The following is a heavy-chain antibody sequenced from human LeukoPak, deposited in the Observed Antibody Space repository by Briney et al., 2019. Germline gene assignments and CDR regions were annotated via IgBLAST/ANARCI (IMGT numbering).Heavy chain of an antibody. CDR3: ARVEWFGELSPFDI. J-gene: IGHJ3*02. V-gene: IGHV4-61*01. Sequence: SETLSLTCTVPGGSVSSGTHYWSWIRQPPGEGLEWIGYIYYSGSTNYNPSLKSRVTISVDTSKNQFSLKLSSVTAADTAVYYCARVEWFGELSPFDIWGQGTMVTVSS. CDR1: GGSVSSGTHY. D-gene: IGHD3-10*01. CDR2: IYYSGST.